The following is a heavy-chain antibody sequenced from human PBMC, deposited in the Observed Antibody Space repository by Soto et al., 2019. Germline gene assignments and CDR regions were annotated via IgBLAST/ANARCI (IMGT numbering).Heavy chain of an antibody. D-gene: IGHD1-26*01. J-gene: IGHJ5*02. V-gene: IGHV3-23*01. CDR2: ISGSGFKK. CDR1: GFIFENFG. Sequence: TGGSLRLSCEASGFIFENFGMSWVRQAPGRGLEWISSISGSGFKKYYADSVKGRFTISRDNSKSTVYLELNNLSAEDTAVYHCAKNQGVELVPLATVDWFDPWGQGSVVTVSS. CDR3: AKNQGVELVPLATVDWFDP.